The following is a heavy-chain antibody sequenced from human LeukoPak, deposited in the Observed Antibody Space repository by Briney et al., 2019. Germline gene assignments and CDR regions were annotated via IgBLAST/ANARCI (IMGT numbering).Heavy chain of an antibody. CDR1: GFTFNNYG. V-gene: IGHV3-53*01. D-gene: IGHD4-23*01. CDR2: IYSGGNT. J-gene: IGHJ4*02. Sequence: PGGSLRLSCAASGFTFNNYGMHWVRQAPGKGLECVSVIYSGGNTYYADSVKGRFTISRDNSKNTLFLQMNSLRAEDTAVYYCARRGDGGRSFDYWGQGTLVTVSS. CDR3: ARRGDGGRSFDY.